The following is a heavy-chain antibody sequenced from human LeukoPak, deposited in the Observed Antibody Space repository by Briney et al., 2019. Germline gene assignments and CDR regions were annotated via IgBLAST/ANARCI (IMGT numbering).Heavy chain of an antibody. V-gene: IGHV3-48*03. CDR1: GFTFSSYE. D-gene: IGHD3-10*01. CDR3: ARGELYGSGSYISGDY. Sequence: GGSLRLSCAASGFTFSSYEMNWVRQAPGKGLEWVSYISSSGSTIYYADSVKGRFTISRDNAKNSLYLQMNSLRAEDTAAYYCARGELYGSGSYISGDYWGQGTLVTVSS. CDR2: ISSSGSTI. J-gene: IGHJ4*02.